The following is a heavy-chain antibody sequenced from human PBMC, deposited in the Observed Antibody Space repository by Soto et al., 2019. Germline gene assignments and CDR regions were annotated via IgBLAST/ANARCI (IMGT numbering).Heavy chain of an antibody. D-gene: IGHD3-16*02. J-gene: IGHJ6*02. Sequence: GGSLRLSCAASGFTFSSYWMHWVRQAPGKGLVWVPRINSDGSSTSYADSVKGRFTISRDTAKNTLYLQMNSLRAEDTAVYYCARGGAVIDYDYGMDVWGQGTTVTVSS. CDR2: INSDGSST. CDR1: GFTFSSYW. V-gene: IGHV3-74*01. CDR3: ARGGAVIDYDYGMDV.